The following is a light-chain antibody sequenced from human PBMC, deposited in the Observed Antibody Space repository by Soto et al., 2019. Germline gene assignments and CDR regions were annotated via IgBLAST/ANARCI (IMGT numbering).Light chain of an antibody. V-gene: IGKV1-39*01. Sequence: DGQMTQSPPSLSASVGDRVTITCRASQPIDRSLNWYQQKPGKAPKLLIYDASNLQSGVPSRFSGTGAGPDFTLTISGLQPEDFATYSCQQSHSLPFPFGPGTTVDIK. CDR3: QQSHSLPFP. CDR1: QPIDRS. CDR2: DAS. J-gene: IGKJ3*01.